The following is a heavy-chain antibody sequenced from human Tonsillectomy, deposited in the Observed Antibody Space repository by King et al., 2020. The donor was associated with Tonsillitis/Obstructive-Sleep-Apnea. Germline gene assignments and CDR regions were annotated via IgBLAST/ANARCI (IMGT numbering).Heavy chain of an antibody. CDR1: GFTFSSYA. Sequence: VQLVESGGGVVQPGRSLRLSCAASGFTFSSYAMHWVRQAPGKGLEWVAVISYDGSNKYYADSVKGRFTISRDNSKNTLYLQMNSLRAEDTAVYYCASSSVDTAMMDGFDYWGQGTLVTVSS. CDR2: ISYDGSNK. J-gene: IGHJ4*02. CDR3: ASSSVDTAMMDGFDY. D-gene: IGHD5-18*01. V-gene: IGHV3-30*04.